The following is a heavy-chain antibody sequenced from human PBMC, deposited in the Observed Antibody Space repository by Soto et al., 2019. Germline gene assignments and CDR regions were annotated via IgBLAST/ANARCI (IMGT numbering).Heavy chain of an antibody. D-gene: IGHD3-3*01. Sequence: SETLSLTCAVYGGSLSGYYWSWIRQPPGKGLEWIGEINHSGSTNYNPSLKSRVTISVDTSKNQFSLKLSSVTAADTAVYYCARGEYYDFWVSQYHYYGMVVSGPGTTLTVS. CDR1: GGSLSGYY. CDR3: ARGEYYDFWVSQYHYYGMVV. V-gene: IGHV4-34*01. CDR2: INHSGST. J-gene: IGHJ6*02.